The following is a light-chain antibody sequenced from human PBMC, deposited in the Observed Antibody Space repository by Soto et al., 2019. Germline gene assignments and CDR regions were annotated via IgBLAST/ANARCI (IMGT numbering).Light chain of an antibody. CDR1: QSISSY. V-gene: IGKV1-39*01. CDR2: AAS. CDR3: QQSYSTLT. J-gene: IGKJ4*01. Sequence: DIQMTQSPSSLSASVGDRVTITCRASQSISSYLNWYQQKPGKAPKLLIYAASSLQSGVPSRFSGSGSGTDFTLTISSLXXXXFATYYCQQSYSTLTFGGGTKVEIK.